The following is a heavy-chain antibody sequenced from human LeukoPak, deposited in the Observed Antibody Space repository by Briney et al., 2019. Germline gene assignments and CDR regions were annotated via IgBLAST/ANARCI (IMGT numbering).Heavy chain of an antibody. D-gene: IGHD6-19*01. V-gene: IGHV4-59*01. Sequence: SETLSLTCTVSGGSISSYYWSWIRQPPGKGLEWIGYIYYSGSTNYNPSLKSRVTISVDTSKNQFSLKLSSVTAADTAVYYCARVEYSSGIGLDPWGQGTLVTVSS. CDR1: GGSISSYY. J-gene: IGHJ5*02. CDR2: IYYSGST. CDR3: ARVEYSSGIGLDP.